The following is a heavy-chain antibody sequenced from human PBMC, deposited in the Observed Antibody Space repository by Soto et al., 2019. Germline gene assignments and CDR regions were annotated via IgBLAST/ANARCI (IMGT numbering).Heavy chain of an antibody. V-gene: IGHV4-59*01. CDR2: IYHSGST. D-gene: IGHD3-9*01. CDR3: ARDYYDILTGYYFDH. CDR1: GGSISSYY. Sequence: LSETLSLTCTVSGGSISSYYWSWIRQPPGKGLEWIGYIYHSGSTNYNPSLKSRVTISVDTSKNQFSLKLRSVTAADTAVYYCARDYYDILTGYYFDHWGQGTLVTVSS. J-gene: IGHJ4*02.